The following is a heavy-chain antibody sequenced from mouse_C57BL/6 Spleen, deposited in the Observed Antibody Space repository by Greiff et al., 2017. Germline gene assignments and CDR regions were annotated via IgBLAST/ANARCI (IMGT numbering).Heavy chain of an antibody. CDR2: INPNNGGT. Sequence: EVQLQQSGPELVKPGASVKISCKASGYTFTDYYMNWVKQSHGKSLEWIGDINPNNGGTSYNQKFKGKATLTVDKSSSTAYMELRSLTSEDSAVYYCARHYYGSSGYWGQGTTLTVSS. CDR1: GYTFTDYY. D-gene: IGHD1-1*01. J-gene: IGHJ2*01. CDR3: ARHYYGSSGY. V-gene: IGHV1-26*01.